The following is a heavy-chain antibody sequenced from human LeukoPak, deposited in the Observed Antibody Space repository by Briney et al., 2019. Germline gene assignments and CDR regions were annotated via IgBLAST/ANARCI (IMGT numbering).Heavy chain of an antibody. D-gene: IGHD3-22*01. CDR1: GGSISSSSYY. Sequence: SETLSLTCTVSGGSISSSSYYWGWIRQPPGKGLEWIGSIYYSGSTYYNPSLKSRVTISVDTSKNQFSLKLSSVTAADTAVYYCARAYSSGRVGYWGQGTLVTVSS. CDR2: IYYSGST. CDR3: ARAYSSGRVGY. V-gene: IGHV4-39*07. J-gene: IGHJ4*02.